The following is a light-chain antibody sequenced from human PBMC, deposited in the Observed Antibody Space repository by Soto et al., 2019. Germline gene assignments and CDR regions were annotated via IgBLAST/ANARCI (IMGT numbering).Light chain of an antibody. CDR3: QLYGGSHMFS. Sequence: EIVLTQSPGTLSLSPGEGATLSCRASESISSSYLAWYHQRPGQSPRLLIYAASSRAAGIPDRFSGSGSGADFTLTISRLEPEEFAVYYCQLYGGSHMFSFGQGTKLQIK. V-gene: IGKV3-20*01. CDR2: AAS. CDR1: ESISSSY. J-gene: IGKJ2*01.